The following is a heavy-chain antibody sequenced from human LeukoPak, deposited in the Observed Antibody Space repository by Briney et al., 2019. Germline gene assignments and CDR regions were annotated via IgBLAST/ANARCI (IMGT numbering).Heavy chain of an antibody. V-gene: IGHV1-8*01. J-gene: IGHJ4*02. CDR2: MNPNGGNT. D-gene: IGHD2-15*01. Sequence: PLASVKVSCKAAGYTVTSYYIKWVRQATGQGLEGMGWMNPNGGNTGYAQNCQGRGTMTRNTAISTAYVELSRMTSEDTDVYYCARGLGYCSGGSCYLYSFDSWGQGTLVTVSS. CDR3: ARGLGYCSGGSCYLYSFDS. CDR1: GYTVTSYY.